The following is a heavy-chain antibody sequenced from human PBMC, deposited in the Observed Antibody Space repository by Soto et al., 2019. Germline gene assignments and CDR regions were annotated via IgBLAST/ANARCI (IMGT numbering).Heavy chain of an antibody. Sequence: QVQLVQSGAEVKKPGASVKVSCKASGYTFTSYGISWVRQAPGQGLEWMGRISTYNGNTKYAQKLQGRVTMTTDTSTSTAYMEVRSLRSDDTAVFCWAREMVRGVGSDYWGQGTLVTVSS. CDR3: AREMVRGVGSDY. CDR1: GYTFTSYG. D-gene: IGHD3-10*01. CDR2: ISTYNGNT. J-gene: IGHJ4*02. V-gene: IGHV1-18*01.